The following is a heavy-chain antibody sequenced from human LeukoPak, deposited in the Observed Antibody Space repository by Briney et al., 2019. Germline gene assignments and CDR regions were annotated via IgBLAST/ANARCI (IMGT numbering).Heavy chain of an antibody. CDR3: AKGHLVAAAGIAYYYYYMDV. Sequence: GGSLRLSCAASGFTFSSYAMSWVRQAPGKGLEWVSAISGSGGSTYYADSVKGRFTISRDNSKNTLYLQMNRLRAEDTAVYYCAKGHLVAAAGIAYYYYYMDVWGKGTTVTVSS. V-gene: IGHV3-23*01. J-gene: IGHJ6*03. CDR1: GFTFSSYA. CDR2: ISGSGGST. D-gene: IGHD6-13*01.